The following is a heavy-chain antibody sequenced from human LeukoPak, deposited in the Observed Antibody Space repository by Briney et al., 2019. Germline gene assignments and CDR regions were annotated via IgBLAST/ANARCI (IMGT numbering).Heavy chain of an antibody. CDR1: GGTFSSYA. D-gene: IGHD4-17*01. CDR3: ARGPTTTVTLDY. Sequence: GSSVKVSCKASGGTFSSYAISWVRQAPGQGLEWMGGIIPIFGTANYAQKFQSRVTITADESTSTAYMELSSLRSEDTAVYYCARGPTTTVTLDYWGQGTLVTVSS. V-gene: IGHV1-69*01. CDR2: IIPIFGTA. J-gene: IGHJ4*02.